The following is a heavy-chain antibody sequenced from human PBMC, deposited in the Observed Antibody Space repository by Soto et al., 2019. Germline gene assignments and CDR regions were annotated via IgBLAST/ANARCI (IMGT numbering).Heavy chain of an antibody. CDR2: INLSGST. V-gene: IGHV4-34*01. Sequence: QVQLQQWGAGLLKPSETLSLTCALYGRSFSGYYWSWIRQPPGKGLEWIEEINLSGSTNYNPSLKSRVTISVDMSKNQFSLQLSSVTAADTAVYYCARGSRYFDLWGRGTLVTVSS. CDR3: ARGSRYFDL. J-gene: IGHJ2*01. CDR1: GRSFSGYY.